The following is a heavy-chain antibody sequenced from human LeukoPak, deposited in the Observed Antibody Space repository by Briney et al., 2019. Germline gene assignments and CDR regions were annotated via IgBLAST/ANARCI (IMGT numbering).Heavy chain of an antibody. Sequence: SVKVSCKASGGAFSSFAINWVRQTPGQGLEWMGGIIPIFVTPSYAQKFQGRVTITADESTSTAYMELSSLRSEDTAVYYCASSGQLTHFDYWGQGTLVTVSS. CDR2: IIPIFVTP. J-gene: IGHJ4*02. CDR3: ASSGQLTHFDY. CDR1: GGAFSSFA. D-gene: IGHD2-2*01. V-gene: IGHV1-69*13.